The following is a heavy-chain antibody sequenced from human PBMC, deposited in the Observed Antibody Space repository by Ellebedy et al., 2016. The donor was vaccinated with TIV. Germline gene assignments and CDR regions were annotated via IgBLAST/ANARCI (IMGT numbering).Heavy chain of an antibody. CDR2: IYSVGST. V-gene: IGHV3-53*01. Sequence: PGGSLRLSCAASGFTVSSNYMSCVRQAPGKGLEWVSVIYSVGSTYYADSVKGRFTISRDNSKNTLFLQLSSLRAEDTAVFYCVRVMWPVPGPVDPFDYWGQGTPVTVSS. D-gene: IGHD6-19*01. J-gene: IGHJ4*02. CDR3: VRVMWPVPGPVDPFDY. CDR1: GFTVSSNY.